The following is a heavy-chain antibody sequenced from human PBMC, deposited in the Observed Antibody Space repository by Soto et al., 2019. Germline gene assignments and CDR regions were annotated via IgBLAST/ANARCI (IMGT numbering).Heavy chain of an antibody. V-gene: IGHV3-30-3*01. J-gene: IGHJ3*02. D-gene: IGHD3-3*01. Sequence: QVQLVESGGGVVKPGRSLILSCAASGFTFSSYAMHWVRQAPGKGLEWVAVISYDGSNKYYADSVNGRFTISRDNSKNTLYLQMNSLRAEDTAGYYCATTGRVDLDAFDIWGQGTMVTVS. CDR1: GFTFSSYA. CDR3: ATTGRVDLDAFDI. CDR2: ISYDGSNK.